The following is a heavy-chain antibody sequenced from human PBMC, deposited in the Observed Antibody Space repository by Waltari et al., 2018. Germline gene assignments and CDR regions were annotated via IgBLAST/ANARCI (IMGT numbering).Heavy chain of an antibody. CDR2: ISASVSTT. V-gene: IGHV3-48*02. Sequence: EVHLVESGGGLVQPGGPLRLSSAASVFPFSSYGMNWVRQAPGKGLEWVSYISASVSTTYYADSVKGRFTISRDNAKNSLYLQMSSLRDEDTAVYYCARDLAWAFDYWGQGALVTVSS. CDR1: VFPFSSYG. D-gene: IGHD7-27*01. J-gene: IGHJ4*02. CDR3: ARDLAWAFDY.